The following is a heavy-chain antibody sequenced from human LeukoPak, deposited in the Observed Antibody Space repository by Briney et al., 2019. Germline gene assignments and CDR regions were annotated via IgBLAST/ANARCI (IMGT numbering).Heavy chain of an antibody. Sequence: GGSLRLSCAASGFTFSSYEMNWVRQAPGKGLEWVSYISSGGSTIYYADSVKGRFTISRDNAKNSLYLQMNSLRAEDTAVYYCARDLSYDYVWGSYRYFDYWGQGTLVTVSS. J-gene: IGHJ4*02. V-gene: IGHV3-48*03. CDR2: ISSGGSTI. D-gene: IGHD3-16*02. CDR3: ARDLSYDYVWGSYRYFDY. CDR1: GFTFSSYE.